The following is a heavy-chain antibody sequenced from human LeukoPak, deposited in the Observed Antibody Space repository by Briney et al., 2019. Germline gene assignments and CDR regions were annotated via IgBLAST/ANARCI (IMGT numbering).Heavy chain of an antibody. J-gene: IGHJ6*03. CDR2: IWYDGSNK. Sequence: GGSLRLSCAASGFTFSSYGMHWVRQAPGKRLEWVAVIWYDGSNKYYADSVKGRFTISRDNSKNTLYLQMNSLRAEDTAVYYCAKDGSAARYYYYYYMDVWGKGTTVTVSS. V-gene: IGHV3-33*06. CDR3: AKDGSAARYYYYYYMDV. CDR1: GFTFSSYG. D-gene: IGHD2-2*01.